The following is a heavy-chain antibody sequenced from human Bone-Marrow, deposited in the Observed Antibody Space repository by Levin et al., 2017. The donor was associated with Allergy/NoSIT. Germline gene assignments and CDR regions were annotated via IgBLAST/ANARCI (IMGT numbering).Heavy chain of an antibody. J-gene: IGHJ6*02. D-gene: IGHD6-19*01. Sequence: RPGGSLRLSCAASGFTFSSHTMNWVRQAPGKGLEWVSSISSGRSYIYYVDSVKGRFTISRDNAKNSLYLQMNSLRVEDTAVYHCVRDMGRLYYNDISGFFGMDVWGRGTTVTVSS. CDR2: ISSGRSYI. V-gene: IGHV3-21*01. CDR3: VRDMGRLYYNDISGFFGMDV. CDR1: GFTFSSHT.